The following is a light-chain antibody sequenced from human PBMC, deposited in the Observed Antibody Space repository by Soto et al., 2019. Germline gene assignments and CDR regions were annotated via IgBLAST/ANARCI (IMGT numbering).Light chain of an antibody. J-gene: IGKJ3*01. CDR1: KSISSNY. Sequence: ETVLTQAQGSRCWSQAERATLSCWASKSISSNYLAWYQQKPGQPPRLLISGASIRATGIPKRFSGSASGTNFTLTISSLESEDFAVFYCQQYRSSPFTFGPGTKVDIK. V-gene: IGKV3-20*01. CDR2: GAS. CDR3: QQYRSSPFT.